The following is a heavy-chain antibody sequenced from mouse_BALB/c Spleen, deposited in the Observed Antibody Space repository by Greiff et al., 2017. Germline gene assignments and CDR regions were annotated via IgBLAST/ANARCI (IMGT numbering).Heavy chain of an antibody. V-gene: IGHV5-4*02. J-gene: IGHJ4*01. Sequence: DVHLVESGGGLVKPGGSLKLSCAASGFTFSDYYMYWVRQTPEKRLEWVATISDGGSYTYYPDSVKGRFTISRDNAKNNLYLQMSSLKSEDTAMYYCARDPQGNYYAMDYWGQGTSVTVSS. CDR1: GFTFSDYY. CDR2: ISDGGSYT. CDR3: ARDPQGNYYAMDY.